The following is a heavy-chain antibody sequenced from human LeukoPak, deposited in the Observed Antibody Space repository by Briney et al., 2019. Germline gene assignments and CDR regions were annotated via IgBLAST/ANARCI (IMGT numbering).Heavy chain of an antibody. Sequence: SQTLSLTCAISRDSVSSDSVAWNWIRQTPSRGLEWLGRTYYRSQWHYDYAVSVKSRIIINPDTSKNQSSLHLNSVTPEDTAVYYCARSSIKSFDYWGQGTLVTVSS. CDR2: TYYRSQWHY. CDR3: ARSSIKSFDY. V-gene: IGHV6-1*01. J-gene: IGHJ4*02. CDR1: RDSVSSDSVA.